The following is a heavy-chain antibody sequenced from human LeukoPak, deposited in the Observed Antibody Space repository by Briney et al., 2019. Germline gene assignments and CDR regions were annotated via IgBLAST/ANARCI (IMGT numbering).Heavy chain of an antibody. CDR3: ATSTDYYGSGSYSY. CDR2: FDLEDGET. CDR1: GYTLTELS. V-gene: IGHV1-24*01. Sequence: ASVKVSCKVSGYTLTELSMHWVRQAPGKGLEWMGGFDLEDGETIYAQKFQGRVTMTEDTSTDTAYMELSSLRSEDTAVYYCATSTDYYGSGSYSYWGQGTLVTVSS. J-gene: IGHJ4*02. D-gene: IGHD3-10*01.